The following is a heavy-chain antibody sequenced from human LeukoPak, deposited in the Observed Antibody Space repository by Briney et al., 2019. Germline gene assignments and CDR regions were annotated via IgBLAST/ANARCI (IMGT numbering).Heavy chain of an antibody. CDR2: VNHSGST. CDR1: GFTVSSNY. CDR3: AREWGYGGNPYYYYYYMDV. J-gene: IGHJ6*03. V-gene: IGHV4-34*01. D-gene: IGHD4-23*01. Sequence: PGGSLRLSCAASGFTVSSNYMSWIRQPPGKGLEWIGEVNHSGSTNYNPSLKSRVTISLDTSKNQFSLKLSSVTAADTAMYYCAREWGYGGNPYYYYYYMDVWGKGTTVTVSS.